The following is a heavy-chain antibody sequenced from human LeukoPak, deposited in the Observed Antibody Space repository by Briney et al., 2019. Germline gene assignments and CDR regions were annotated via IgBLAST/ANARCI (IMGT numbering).Heavy chain of an antibody. V-gene: IGHV4-30-4*01. CDR1: GFSISSGDYD. Sequence: YPSQTLSLTCTVSGFSISSGDYDWRGIRQPRGKGLEWIGYIDYSGSTYYNPSLKSRVTISVDTSKNQFSLKLSSVTAADTAVYYCARDRIAVAGAFDIWGQGTIVTVSS. D-gene: IGHD6-19*01. J-gene: IGHJ3*02. CDR2: IDYSGST. CDR3: ARDRIAVAGAFDI.